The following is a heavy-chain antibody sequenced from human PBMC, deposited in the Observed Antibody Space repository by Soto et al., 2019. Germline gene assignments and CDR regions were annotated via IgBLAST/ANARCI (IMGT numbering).Heavy chain of an antibody. Sequence: GQLVQSGAEVKGPGASIRVSCKTSGYTFADFYIHRVRQAPGQGLEWMGWMNPDSGVTDLAHKFRGRVTLARDTSTKTAYLALDRLTLEDKGVYYCARGGSMVTESYFDMWGQGTLVTVSS. D-gene: IGHD3-22*01. J-gene: IGHJ4*02. CDR2: MNPDSGVT. CDR1: GYTFADFY. V-gene: IGHV1-2*02. CDR3: ARGGSMVTESYFDM.